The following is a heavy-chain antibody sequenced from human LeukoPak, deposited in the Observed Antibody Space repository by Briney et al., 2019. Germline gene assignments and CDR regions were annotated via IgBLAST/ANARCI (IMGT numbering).Heavy chain of an antibody. CDR2: IYYSGST. Sequence: PSETLSLTCTVSGGPISSYYWSWIRQPPGKGLEWIGYIYYSGSTNYNPSLKSRVTISVDTSKNQFSLKLSSVTAVDTAVYYCARDNVVEYQLLGPADYYGMDVWGQGTTVTVSS. V-gene: IGHV4-59*01. J-gene: IGHJ6*02. D-gene: IGHD2-2*01. CDR1: GGPISSYY. CDR3: ARDNVVEYQLLGPADYYGMDV.